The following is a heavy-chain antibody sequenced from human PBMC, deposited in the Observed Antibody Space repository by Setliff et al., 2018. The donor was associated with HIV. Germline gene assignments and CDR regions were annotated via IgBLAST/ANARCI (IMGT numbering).Heavy chain of an antibody. CDR2: IIPSSGGT. CDR1: GYTFTGYY. J-gene: IGHJ6*03. D-gene: IGHD1-26*01. Sequence: ASVKVSCKASGYTFTGYYIHWVRQAPGQGLEWMGRIIPSSGGTNYAQKFQGRVTMTRDTSISTAYMELSRLKSDDTAVYYCARDKETWEGYYKFYSMDVWGEGTKVTVSS. V-gene: IGHV1-2*06. CDR3: ARDKETWEGYYKFYSMDV.